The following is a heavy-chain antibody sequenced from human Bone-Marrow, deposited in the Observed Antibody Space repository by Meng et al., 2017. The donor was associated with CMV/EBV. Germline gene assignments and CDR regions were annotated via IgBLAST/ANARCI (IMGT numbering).Heavy chain of an antibody. Sequence: ASVKVSCKASGYTFTGHYLHWVRQAPGQGLEWMGWINPNSGGTNYAQKFQGRVTMTRDTSISTAYMELRSLRSDDTAVYYCARGQLGGPLQHWGQGTLVTVSS. J-gene: IGHJ1*01. CDR3: ARGQLGGPLQH. CDR1: GYTFTGHY. CDR2: INPNSGGT. V-gene: IGHV1-2*02. D-gene: IGHD3-16*01.